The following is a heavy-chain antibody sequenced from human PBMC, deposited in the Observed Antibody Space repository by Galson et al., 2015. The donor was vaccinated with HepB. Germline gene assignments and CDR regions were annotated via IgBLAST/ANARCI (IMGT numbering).Heavy chain of an antibody. V-gene: IGHV3-9*01. CDR3: AKASSIVVVTSPPNFDY. J-gene: IGHJ4*02. Sequence: SLRLSCAASGFTFDDYAMHWVRQAPGKGLEWVSGISWNSGSIGYADSVKGRFTISRDNAKNSLYLQMNSLRAEDTALYYCAKASSIVVVTSPPNFDYWGQGTLVTVSS. D-gene: IGHD3-22*01. CDR1: GFTFDDYA. CDR2: ISWNSGSI.